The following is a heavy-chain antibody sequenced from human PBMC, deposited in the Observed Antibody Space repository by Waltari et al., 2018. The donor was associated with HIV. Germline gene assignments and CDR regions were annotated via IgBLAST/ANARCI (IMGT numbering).Heavy chain of an antibody. D-gene: IGHD6-19*01. CDR2: IYTSGST. CDR1: GGTISSYY. Sequence: QVQLQESGPGLVKPSENRSLTCTVSGGTISSYYWSWSRQPAGKGLEWIGRIYTSGSTNYNPSLKSRVTMSVDMSKNHFSLKLSSVTTADTAVYYCARHLAVAGTYFDYWGQGTLVTVSS. CDR3: ARHLAVAGTYFDY. J-gene: IGHJ4*02. V-gene: IGHV4-4*07.